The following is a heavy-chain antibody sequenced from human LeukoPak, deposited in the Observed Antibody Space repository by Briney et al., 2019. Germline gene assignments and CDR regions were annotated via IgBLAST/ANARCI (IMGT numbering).Heavy chain of an antibody. Sequence: SQTLSLTCAVSGGSISSGGYSWSWIRQPPGKGLEWTGYIYHSGSTYYNPSLKSRVTISVDRSKNQFSLKLSSVTAADTAVYYCAREAPYGANYFDYWGQGTLVTVSS. CDR2: IYHSGST. D-gene: IGHD4-17*01. CDR1: GGSISSGGYS. J-gene: IGHJ4*02. CDR3: AREAPYGANYFDY. V-gene: IGHV4-30-2*01.